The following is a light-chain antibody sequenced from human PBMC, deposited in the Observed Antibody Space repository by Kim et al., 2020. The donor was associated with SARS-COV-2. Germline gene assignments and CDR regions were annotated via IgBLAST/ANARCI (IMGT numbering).Light chain of an antibody. CDR3: QSYDSSLSDSWV. J-gene: IGLJ3*02. Sequence: VNIACTGSRSNIGAGYDVHWYQQLPGIAPKLLISGNTNRPSGVPDRFSGSKSGTSASLAITGLQAEDEADYYCQSYDSSLSDSWVFGGGTQLTVL. CDR2: GNT. V-gene: IGLV1-40*01. CDR1: RSNIGAGYD.